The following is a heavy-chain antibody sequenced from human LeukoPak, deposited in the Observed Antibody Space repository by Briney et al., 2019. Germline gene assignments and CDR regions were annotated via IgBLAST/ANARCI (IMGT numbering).Heavy chain of an antibody. CDR1: GFTFSSYA. V-gene: IGHV3-23*01. J-gene: IGHJ4*02. Sequence: GGSLRLSCAASGFTFSSYAMSWVRQAPGKGLEWASAISGSGGSTYYADSVKGRFTISRDNSKNTLYLQMNSLRAEDTAVYYCAKAPPPSTVTTRWFDYWGQGTLVTVSS. CDR2: ISGSGGST. CDR3: AKAPPPSTVTTRWFDY. D-gene: IGHD4-17*01.